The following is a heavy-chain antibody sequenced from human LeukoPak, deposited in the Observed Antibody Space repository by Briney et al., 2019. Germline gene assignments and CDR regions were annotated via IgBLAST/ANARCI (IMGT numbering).Heavy chain of an antibody. J-gene: IGHJ3*02. D-gene: IGHD4-23*01. CDR2: ISCIGSIP. CDR3: AKDRVFYGGAFDI. CDR1: GFTFLSSA. V-gene: IGHV3-23*01. Sequence: PGGSLILYFAAPGFTFLSSAMSSVPQAPGKGLEWVSAISCIGSIPYYADSVKGRFTISRDKSKYTLYLQMNSLRAEDTAVYYCAKDRVFYGGAFDIWGQGTMVTVSS.